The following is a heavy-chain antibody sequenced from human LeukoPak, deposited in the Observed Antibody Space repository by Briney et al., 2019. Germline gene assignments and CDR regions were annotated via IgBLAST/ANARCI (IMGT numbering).Heavy chain of an antibody. CDR2: IYYSGST. Sequence: SETLSLTCTVSGGSISSYYWSWIRQPPGKGLEWIGYIYYSGSTNYNPSLKSRVTISVDTSKNQFSLKLCSVTAADTAVYYCARGGYSDHFDYWGQGTLVTVSS. D-gene: IGHD5-12*01. J-gene: IGHJ4*02. CDR1: GGSISSYY. CDR3: ARGGYSDHFDY. V-gene: IGHV4-59*01.